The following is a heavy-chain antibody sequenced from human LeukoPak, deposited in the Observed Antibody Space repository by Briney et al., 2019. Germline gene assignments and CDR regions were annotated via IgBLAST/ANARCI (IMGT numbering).Heavy chain of an antibody. CDR1: GGSISSSSYY. Sequence: SETLSLTCTVSGGSISSSSYYWSWIRQPPGKGLEWIGYIYYSGSTNYNPSLKSRVTISVDTSKNQFSLKLSSVTAADTAVYYCARGGYSPNGKYYFDYWGQGTLVTVSS. D-gene: IGHD5-12*01. CDR3: ARGGYSPNGKYYFDY. CDR2: IYYSGST. J-gene: IGHJ4*02. V-gene: IGHV4-61*01.